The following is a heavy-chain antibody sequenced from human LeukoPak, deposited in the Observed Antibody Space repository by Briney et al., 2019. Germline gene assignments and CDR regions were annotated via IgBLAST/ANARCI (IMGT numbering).Heavy chain of an antibody. Sequence: ASVKVSCKASGYTFTSYYMHWVRQAPGQGLEWMGIINPSGGSTSYAQKFQGRVTMTRDTSTSTVYMELSSLRSEDTAVYYCARSGGAVAGTLENDYWGQGTLVTVSS. J-gene: IGHJ4*02. D-gene: IGHD6-19*01. V-gene: IGHV1-46*01. CDR3: ARSGGAVAGTLENDY. CDR2: INPSGGST. CDR1: GYTFTSYY.